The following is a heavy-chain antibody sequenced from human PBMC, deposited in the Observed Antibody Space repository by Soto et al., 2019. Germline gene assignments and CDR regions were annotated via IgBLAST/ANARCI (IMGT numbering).Heavy chain of an antibody. V-gene: IGHV3-21*01. CDR2: ISSSSSYI. D-gene: IGHD3-3*01. J-gene: IGHJ6*02. CDR3: ARLRGGYYHYGSYYYGMDV. CDR1: GFTFSSYS. Sequence: PGGSLRLSCAASGFTFSSYSMNWVRQAPGKGLEWVSSISSSSSYIYYADSVKGRFTISRDNAKNSLYLQMNSLRAEDTAVYYCARLRGGYYHYGSYYYGMDVWGQGTTVTVSS.